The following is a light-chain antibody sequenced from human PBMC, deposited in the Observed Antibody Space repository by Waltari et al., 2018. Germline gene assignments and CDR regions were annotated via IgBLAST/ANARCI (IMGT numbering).Light chain of an antibody. CDR1: QSVSSSY. CDR3: LHCGGSPPYT. Sequence: EIVMTQSPAVLSVSPGQRATLSCRASQSVSSSYLAWYQQKPGQAPRLLIYGASTRATDIADRFSGSGSGTDFTLTISRLEPEDFAVYYCLHCGGSPPYTFGQGTKLEI. V-gene: IGKV3-20*01. J-gene: IGKJ2*01. CDR2: GAS.